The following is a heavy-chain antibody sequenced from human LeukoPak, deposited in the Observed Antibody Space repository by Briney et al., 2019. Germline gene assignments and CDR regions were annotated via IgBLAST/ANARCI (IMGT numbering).Heavy chain of an antibody. J-gene: IGHJ3*02. Sequence: PGGSLRLSCAASGFTFSSYEMNWVRQAPGKGLEWVSAISGSGGSTYYADSVKGRFTISRDNSKNTLYLQMNSLRAEDTAVYYCAKADREVPFGGTHSNAFDIWGQGTMVTVSS. CDR1: GFTFSSYE. CDR2: ISGSGGST. V-gene: IGHV3-23*01. CDR3: AKADREVPFGGTHSNAFDI. D-gene: IGHD3-16*01.